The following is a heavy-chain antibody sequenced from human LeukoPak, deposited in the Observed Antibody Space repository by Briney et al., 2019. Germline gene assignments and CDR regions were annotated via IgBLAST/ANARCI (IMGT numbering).Heavy chain of an antibody. V-gene: IGHV4-39*07. CDR2: IYYSGST. CDR3: ARGYYGSGSYSPFDY. CDR1: GGSISSSSYY. J-gene: IGHJ4*02. D-gene: IGHD3-10*01. Sequence: SETLSLTCTVSGGSISSSSYYWGWIRQPPGKGLEWIGSIYYSGSTNYNPSLKSRVTISVDTSKNQFSLRLSSVTAADTAVYYCARGYYGSGSYSPFDYWGQGTLVTVSS.